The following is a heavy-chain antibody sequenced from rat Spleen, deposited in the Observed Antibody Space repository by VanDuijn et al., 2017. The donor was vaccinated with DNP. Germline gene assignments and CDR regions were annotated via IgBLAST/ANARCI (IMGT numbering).Heavy chain of an antibody. J-gene: IGHJ4*01. CDR2: ISYDGSST. D-gene: IGHD3-8*01. CDR3: ARLTYPDA. CDR1: GFTFSDYN. V-gene: IGHV5-7*01. Sequence: EVQLVESGGGLVQPGRSLKLSCAASGFTFSDYNMAWVRQAPKKGLEWVATISYDGSSTYYRDSVKGRFTISRDNAKSTLYLQMDSLRSEDTATYYCARLTYPDAWGQGTSVTVSS.